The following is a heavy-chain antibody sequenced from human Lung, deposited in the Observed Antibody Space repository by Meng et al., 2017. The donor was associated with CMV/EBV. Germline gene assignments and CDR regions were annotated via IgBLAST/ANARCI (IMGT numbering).Heavy chain of an antibody. CDR3: ARDVDWSLDY. Sequence: SVXXSCKASGYTFTKYGISWVRQAPGQGLEWMAWISTRSDGIKYAQNFQDRVTLTTDTSTRTAYMELGGLRSDDTAMYYCARDVDWSLDYWGQGTLVTVSS. CDR2: ISTRSDGI. D-gene: IGHD3-9*01. CDR1: GYTFTKYG. J-gene: IGHJ4*02. V-gene: IGHV1-18*01.